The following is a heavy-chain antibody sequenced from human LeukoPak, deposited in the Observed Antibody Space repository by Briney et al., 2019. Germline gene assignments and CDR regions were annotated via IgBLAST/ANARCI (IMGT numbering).Heavy chain of an antibody. J-gene: IGHJ6*02. V-gene: IGHV3-23*01. CDR3: AKGEDGYYYYGMDV. CDR2: NSGTDVIT. Sequence: VALRLSCASSGFTFHIYSMRWVSQAPGRALEGVSANSGTDVITYYADSVKRRFTISIDNSENTLYVQMNSLRAEHTAIYYCAKGEDGYYYYGMDVWGQGTTVTVSS. D-gene: IGHD5-24*01. CDR1: GFTFHIYS.